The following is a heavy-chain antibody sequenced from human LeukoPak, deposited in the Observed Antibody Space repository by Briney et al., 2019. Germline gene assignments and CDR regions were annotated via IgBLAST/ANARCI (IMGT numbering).Heavy chain of an antibody. D-gene: IGHD3-22*01. J-gene: IGHJ4*02. CDR1: GFTFSSYG. CDR2: IWYDGSNK. V-gene: IGHV3-33*01. CDR3: ARDLAMIVPLYYFDY. Sequence: GRSLRLSCAASGFTFSSYGMHWVRQAPGKGLEWVAVIWYDGSNKYYADSVKSRFTISRDNSKNTLYLQMNSLRAEDTAVYYCARDLAMIVPLYYFDYWGQGTLVTVSS.